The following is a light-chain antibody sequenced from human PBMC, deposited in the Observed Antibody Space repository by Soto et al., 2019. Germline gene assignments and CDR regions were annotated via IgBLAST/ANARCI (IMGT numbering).Light chain of an antibody. J-gene: IGLJ1*01. V-gene: IGLV2-14*01. Sequence: QSVLTQPAPGSGSLGQSITISCTGPSSDVGGYDYVSWYQIHPGKAPKLMVFEVSNRPSGVSYRFSGSKSGNTASLTISGLQAEDEADYFCSSYSISTAYLFGTGTKVTVL. CDR3: SSYSISTAYL. CDR1: SSDVGGYDY. CDR2: EVS.